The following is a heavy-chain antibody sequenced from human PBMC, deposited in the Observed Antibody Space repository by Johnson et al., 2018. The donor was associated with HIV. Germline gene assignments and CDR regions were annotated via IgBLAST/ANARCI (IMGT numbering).Heavy chain of an antibody. D-gene: IGHD6-13*01. CDR1: GFTFSDYY. V-gene: IGHV3-11*04. CDR3: ASVLAAAAMGAFDI. CDR2: ISRSGSTI. J-gene: IGHJ3*02. Sequence: QVQLVESGGGLVQPGGSLRLSCAASGFTFSDYYMSWIRQAPGKGLEWVSYISRSGSTIYYADSVKGRFTISRDNAKNSLYLQMNRLRAEDTAVYYCASVLAAAAMGAFDIWGQGTMVTVSS.